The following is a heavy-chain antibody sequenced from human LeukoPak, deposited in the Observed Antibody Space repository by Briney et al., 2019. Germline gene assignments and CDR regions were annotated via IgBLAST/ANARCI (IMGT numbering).Heavy chain of an antibody. Sequence: GGSLRLSCAASGFTFSDYSMNWVRQAPGKGLEWVAVISYDGSNKYYADSVKGRFTISRDNSKNTLYLQMNSLRAEDTAVYYCAAGAARSNFDYWGQGTLVTVSS. CDR1: GFTFSDYS. CDR3: AAGAARSNFDY. CDR2: ISYDGSNK. J-gene: IGHJ4*02. V-gene: IGHV3-30*04. D-gene: IGHD1-14*01.